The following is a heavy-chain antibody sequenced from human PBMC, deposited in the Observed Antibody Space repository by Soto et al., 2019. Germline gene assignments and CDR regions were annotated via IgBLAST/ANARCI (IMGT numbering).Heavy chain of an antibody. CDR1: GYTFINYH. D-gene: IGHD5-12*01. V-gene: IGHV1-18*01. CDR2: INTYNGMT. J-gene: IGHJ4*02. CDR3: AKSPRGEMATD. Sequence: QVQLVQSGGEVKKPGASVTVSCKASGYTFINYHITWVRQAPGQGLDWMAWINTYNGMTDYAQRFKGRVTMTRDTSTSTAYMELRNLGSDDTAVYFCAKSPRGEMATDWGQGTLVTVSS.